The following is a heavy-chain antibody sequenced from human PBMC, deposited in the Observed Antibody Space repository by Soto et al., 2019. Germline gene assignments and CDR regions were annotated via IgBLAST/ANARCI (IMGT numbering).Heavy chain of an antibody. CDR1: GFPFSAYN. Sequence: GGSLRLSCTGSGFPFSAYNINWVRQAPGKGLEWVSSITVGSSHIYQPNSMKGRFTISRDDAKNSVYLQIDSLRDEDTALYYCSRSPEVGVRGAYWGQGTLVTVSS. V-gene: IGHV3-21*01. D-gene: IGHD3-16*01. J-gene: IGHJ4*02. CDR2: ITVGSSHI. CDR3: SRSPEVGVRGAY.